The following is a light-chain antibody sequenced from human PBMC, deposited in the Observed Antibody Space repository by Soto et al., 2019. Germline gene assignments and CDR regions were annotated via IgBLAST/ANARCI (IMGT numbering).Light chain of an antibody. CDR1: QGINKF. CDR2: GAS. Sequence: IQLTQYPSSLSASVGDSVTITCRASQGINKFLAWYQQRPGKAPQLLVYGASTLQSGVPSRFSGSGSGTDFTLTISSLQPEDCATYYCQQLTNFRFTFGQGTKRDIK. CDR3: QQLTNFRFT. V-gene: IGKV1-9*01. J-gene: IGKJ2*01.